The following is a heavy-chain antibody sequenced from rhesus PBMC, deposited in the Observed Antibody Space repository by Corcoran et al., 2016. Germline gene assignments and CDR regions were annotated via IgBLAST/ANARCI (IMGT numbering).Heavy chain of an antibody. CDR2: ITYSGNT. D-gene: IGHD6-31*01. V-gene: IGHV4-122*02. Sequence: QVQLQESGPGLVKPSEPSSLTCAGFGGPIRSGSYNLSLSRLPAGKGREWIVFITYSGNTSYNPSLKSRVTISRATSKHQFSLKLRSVTAADTAVYYCASWYSSGWYAFDFWGQGLRVTVSS. CDR1: GGPIRSGSYN. CDR3: ASWYSSGWYAFDF. J-gene: IGHJ3*01.